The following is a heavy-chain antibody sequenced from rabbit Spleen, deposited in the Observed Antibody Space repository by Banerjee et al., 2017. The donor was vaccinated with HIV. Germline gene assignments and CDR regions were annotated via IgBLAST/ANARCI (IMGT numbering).Heavy chain of an antibody. Sequence: QEQLVESGGGLVQPEGSLTLTCTTSGFSFSSSYYMSWVRQAPGKGLEWIACIYSGSSGSTYYASWAKGRFTISKTSSTTVTLQMTSLTAADTATYFCARDTGTSFSTYGMDLWGPGTLVTVS. V-gene: IGHV1S45*01. CDR1: GFSFSSSYY. CDR2: IYSGSSGST. D-gene: IGHD8-1*01. CDR3: ARDTGTSFSTYGMDL. J-gene: IGHJ6*01.